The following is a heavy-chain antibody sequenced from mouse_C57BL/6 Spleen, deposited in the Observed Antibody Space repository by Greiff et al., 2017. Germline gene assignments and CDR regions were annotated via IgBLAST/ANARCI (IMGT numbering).Heavy chain of an antibody. D-gene: IGHD1-2*01. CDR3: ARDGIRREGGYYFDY. J-gene: IGHJ2*01. V-gene: IGHV3-6*01. CDR1: GYSITSGYY. Sequence: DVKLQESGPGLVKPSQSLSLTCSVTGYSITSGYYWNWIRQFPGNKLEWMGYISYDGSNNYNPSRKNRISITRDTSKNQFFLKLNSVTTEDTATYYCARDGIRREGGYYFDYWGQGTTLTVSS. CDR2: ISYDGSN.